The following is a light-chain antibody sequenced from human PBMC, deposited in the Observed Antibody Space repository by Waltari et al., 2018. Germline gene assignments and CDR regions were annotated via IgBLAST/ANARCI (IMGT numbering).Light chain of an antibody. CDR3: QQRKNWPPLT. J-gene: IGKJ4*01. V-gene: IGKV3-11*01. Sequence: EIVLTQSPGTLSLSPGERATLSCKASQNVDRYLAWYQQKPGQAPRLLIYDTSNRATGIPVRFSGSGSGTDFTLTISSLEPEDFAVYYCQQRKNWPPLTFGGGTKVEIK. CDR2: DTS. CDR1: QNVDRY.